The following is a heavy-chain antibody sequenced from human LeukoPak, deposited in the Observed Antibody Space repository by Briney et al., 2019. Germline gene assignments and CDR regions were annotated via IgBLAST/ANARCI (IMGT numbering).Heavy chain of an antibody. CDR3: ARDSDDYVWGSYDY. D-gene: IGHD3-16*01. Sequence: SVKVSCKASGGTFISYAISWVRQAPGQGLEWMGGIIPIFGTANYAQKFQGRVTITADESTSTAYMELSSLRSEDTAVYYCARDSDDYVWGSYDYWGQGTLVTVSS. CDR1: GGTFISYA. J-gene: IGHJ4*02. V-gene: IGHV1-69*13. CDR2: IIPIFGTA.